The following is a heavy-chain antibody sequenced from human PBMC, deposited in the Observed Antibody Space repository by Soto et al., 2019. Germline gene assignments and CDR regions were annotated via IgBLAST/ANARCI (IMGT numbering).Heavy chain of an antibody. V-gene: IGHV4-34*09. Sequence: PSETLSLTCAVYGGSFSGYYWSWIRQPPGKGLEWIGEINHSGSTNYNPSLKSRVTISVDTSKNQFSLKLSSVTAADTAVYYCARDRVITMVRGVIGYYYGMDVWGQGTTVTVSS. CDR1: GGSFSGYY. D-gene: IGHD3-10*01. CDR3: ARDRVITMVRGVIGYYYGMDV. J-gene: IGHJ6*02. CDR2: INHSGST.